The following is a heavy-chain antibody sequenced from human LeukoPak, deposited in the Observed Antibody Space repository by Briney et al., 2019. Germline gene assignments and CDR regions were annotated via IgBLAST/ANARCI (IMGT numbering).Heavy chain of an antibody. V-gene: IGHV4-39*07. D-gene: IGHD5-18*01. CDR2: IYYGSGST. CDR3: ARDGYNYDTGGPFGY. J-gene: IGHJ4*02. Sequence: SETPSLTCTVSGDSVTSSSYNWGWIRQSPGKGLEWIGSIYYGSGSTYYNPSLKSRVTISVDRSKNQFSLKLSSVTAADTAVYYCARDGYNYDTGGPFGYWGQGTLVTVSS. CDR1: GDSVTSSSYN.